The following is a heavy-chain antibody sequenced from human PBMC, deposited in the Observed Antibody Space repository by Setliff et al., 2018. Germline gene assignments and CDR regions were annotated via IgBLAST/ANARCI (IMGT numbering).Heavy chain of an antibody. D-gene: IGHD3-3*01. V-gene: IGHV4-34*01. CDR1: GGTFSDYY. J-gene: IGHJ6*03. CDR3: ARMTGFLYMDV. CDR2: INHSGSS. Sequence: SSETLSLTCAASGGTFSDYYWTWIRQPPGKGLEWIGEINHSGSSNYNPSLKSRVTISVDTSKNQFSLKLNSVTAADTAVYYCARMTGFLYMDVWGKGTPVTVSS.